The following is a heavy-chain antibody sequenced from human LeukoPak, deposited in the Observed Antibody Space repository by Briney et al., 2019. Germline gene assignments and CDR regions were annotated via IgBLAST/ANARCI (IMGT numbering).Heavy chain of an antibody. V-gene: IGHV4-39*07. J-gene: IGHJ6*03. Sequence: SETLSLTCTVSGGSISSSSYYWGWIRQPPGKGLEWIGRIYYSGSTYYNPSLKSRVTISVDTSKNQFSLKLSSVTAADTAVYYCARGRSSMVRGYYYYYMDVWGKGTTVTISS. CDR2: IYYSGST. D-gene: IGHD3-10*01. CDR1: GGSISSSSYY. CDR3: ARGRSSMVRGYYYYYMDV.